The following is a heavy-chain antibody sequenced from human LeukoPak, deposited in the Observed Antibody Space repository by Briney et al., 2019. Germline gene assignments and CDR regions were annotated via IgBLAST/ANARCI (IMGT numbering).Heavy chain of an antibody. CDR3: ARDQDGGKYYYESSGYSH. D-gene: IGHD3-22*01. V-gene: IGHV3-21*01. J-gene: IGHJ4*02. Sequence: GESLTLSCAASGFTFSSYGLNWVRQAPGKGLEWVSTISSGGHIYYEDSVKGRFTISRDNAKNSLYLQMNSLRAEDTAVYYCARDQDGGKYYYESSGYSHWGQGILVTVSS. CDR1: GFTFSSYG. CDR2: ISSGGHI.